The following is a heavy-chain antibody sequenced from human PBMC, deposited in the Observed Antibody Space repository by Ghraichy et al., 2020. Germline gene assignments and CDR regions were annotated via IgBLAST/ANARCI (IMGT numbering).Heavy chain of an antibody. CDR2: ISGSGGEI. CDR3: ALHPGIAAAYYFHS. CDR1: GFIFSSFA. J-gene: IGHJ4*02. D-gene: IGHD6-25*01. V-gene: IGHV3-23*01. Sequence: GGSLRLSCATSGFIFSSFALSWVRQAPGKGLEWVSIISGSGGEIQYADSVKGRFSISKVNSKSVLYLQMNNLRVEDTAVYYCALHPGIAAAYYFHSWGPGTLVTVSS.